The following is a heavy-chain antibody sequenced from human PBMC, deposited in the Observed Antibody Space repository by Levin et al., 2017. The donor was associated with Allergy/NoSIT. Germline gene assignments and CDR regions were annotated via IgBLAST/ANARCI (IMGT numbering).Heavy chain of an antibody. J-gene: IGHJ4*02. CDR2: IRSKAYGGTT. CDR3: TRDVPGGGFLGWFALGPTDY. D-gene: IGHD3-3*01. CDR1: GFTFGDYA. Sequence: GGSLRLSCTASGFTFGDYAMSWFRQAPGKGLEWVGFIRSKAYGGTTEYAASVKGRFTISRDDSKSIAYLQMNSLKTEDTAVYYCTRDVPGGGFLGWFALGPTDYWGQGTLVTVSS. V-gene: IGHV3-49*03.